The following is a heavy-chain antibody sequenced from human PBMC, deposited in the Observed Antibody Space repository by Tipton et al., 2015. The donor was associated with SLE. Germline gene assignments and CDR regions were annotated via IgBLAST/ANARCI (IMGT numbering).Heavy chain of an antibody. Sequence: SLRLSCAASGFTFSSYEMNWVRQAPGKGLEWVSYISSSGSTIYYAGSVKGRFTISRDNAKNSLYLQMNSLRAEDTAVYYCARTYYDSSGYPGAFDIWGQGTMVTVSS. D-gene: IGHD3-22*01. J-gene: IGHJ3*02. CDR1: GFTFSSYE. V-gene: IGHV3-48*03. CDR2: ISSSGSTI. CDR3: ARTYYDSSGYPGAFDI.